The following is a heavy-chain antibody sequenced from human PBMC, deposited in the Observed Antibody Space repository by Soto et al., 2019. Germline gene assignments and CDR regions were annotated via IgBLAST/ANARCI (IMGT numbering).Heavy chain of an antibody. CDR1: WDSVSSNSAA. V-gene: IGHV6-1*01. CDR3: ARGKLNCSSTSCYFYYYYGMDV. Sequence: SQTLSLTCAISWDSVSSNSAAWNWIRQSPSRGLEWLGRTYYRSKWYNDYAVSVKSRITINPDTSKNQFSLQLNSVTPEDTAVYYCARGKLNCSSTSCYFYYYYGMDVWGQGTTVTVSS. D-gene: IGHD2-2*01. CDR2: TYYRSKWYN. J-gene: IGHJ6*02.